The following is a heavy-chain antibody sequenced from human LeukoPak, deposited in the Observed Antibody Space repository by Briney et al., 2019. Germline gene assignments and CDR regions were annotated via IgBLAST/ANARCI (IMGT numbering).Heavy chain of an antibody. CDR3: ASTSYLAYCGGDCYFFDY. CDR1: GGSISSSSYY. D-gene: IGHD2-21*02. J-gene: IGHJ4*02. Sequence: PSETLSLTCTVSGGSISSSSYYWGWIRQPPGKGLEWIGSIYYSGSTYYNPSLKSRVTISVDTSKNQFSLKLSSVTAADTAVYYCASTSYLAYCGGDCYFFDYWGQGTLVTVSS. V-gene: IGHV4-39*01. CDR2: IYYSGST.